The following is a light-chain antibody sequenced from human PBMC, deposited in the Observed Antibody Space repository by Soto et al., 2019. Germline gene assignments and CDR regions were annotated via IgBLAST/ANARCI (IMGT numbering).Light chain of an antibody. CDR1: SSNIGAGFD. J-gene: IGLJ2*01. CDR2: GNS. Sequence: QSVLTQPPSVSGAPGQRVTISCTGRSSNIGAGFDVHWYQQLPGTAPKLLIHGNSNRPAGVPDRFSGSKSGTSASLAIPGLQAEDEADYYCQSYASSLSGSVFGGGTKLTVL. CDR3: QSYASSLSGSV. V-gene: IGLV1-40*01.